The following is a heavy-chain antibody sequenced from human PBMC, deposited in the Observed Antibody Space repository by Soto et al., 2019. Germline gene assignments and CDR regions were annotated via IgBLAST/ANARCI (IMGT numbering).Heavy chain of an antibody. CDR3: ARVGLYLDYYYGMDV. Sequence: PXETLSLTCTVSGGSISSGYYYWSWIRQPPGKGLEWIGYIYYSGSTYYNPSLKSRVTISVDTSKNQFSLKLSSVTAADTAVYYCARVGLYLDYYYGMDVWGQGTTVTVSS. CDR2: IYYSGST. V-gene: IGHV4-30-4*01. D-gene: IGHD2-8*01. CDR1: GGSISSGYYY. J-gene: IGHJ6*02.